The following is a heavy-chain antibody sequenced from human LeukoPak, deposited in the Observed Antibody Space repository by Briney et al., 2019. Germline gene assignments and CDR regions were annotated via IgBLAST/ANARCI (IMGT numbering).Heavy chain of an antibody. CDR1: GYTFTSYA. D-gene: IGHD4-17*01. V-gene: IGHV1-3*01. J-gene: IGHJ4*02. CDR3: ARVGTVTTLQGYFDY. Sequence: ASVKISCKASGYTFTSYAMHWVRQAPGQGLEWMGWINAGNGNTKYSQKFQGRVTITRDTSASTAYMELSSLRSEDTAVYYCARVGTVTTLQGYFDYWGQGTLVTVSS. CDR2: INAGNGNT.